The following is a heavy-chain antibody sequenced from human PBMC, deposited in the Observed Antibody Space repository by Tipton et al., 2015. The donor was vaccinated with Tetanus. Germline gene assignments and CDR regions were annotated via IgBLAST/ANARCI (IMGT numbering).Heavy chain of an antibody. V-gene: IGHV4-39*07. CDR1: RGSISSDIYN. J-gene: IGHJ5*02. CDR3: ARGDMVRGVIWFDP. Sequence: TLSLTCTVSRGSISSDIYNWGWIRQPPGRGLQWIGNINYYGTTYYSPSLESRVTMSVDPPKNQFSLKLSSVTAADTAVYYCARGDMVRGVIWFDPWGQGTLVTVSP. CDR2: INYYGTT. D-gene: IGHD3-10*01.